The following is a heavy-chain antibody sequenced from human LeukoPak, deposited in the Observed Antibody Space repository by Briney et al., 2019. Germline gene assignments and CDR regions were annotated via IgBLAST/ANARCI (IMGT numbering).Heavy chain of an antibody. D-gene: IGHD3-22*01. Sequence: SETLSLTCTVSGGSISSYYWSWIRQPPGKGLEWIGYMYHSGSSNYNPSLKGRVAVSVDTSKNQFTLKVSSVTAADTAVYYCARNTYYYDSSGYPDYWGQGTLVTVSS. CDR2: MYHSGSS. CDR1: GGSISSYY. V-gene: IGHV4-59*01. CDR3: ARNTYYYDSSGYPDY. J-gene: IGHJ4*02.